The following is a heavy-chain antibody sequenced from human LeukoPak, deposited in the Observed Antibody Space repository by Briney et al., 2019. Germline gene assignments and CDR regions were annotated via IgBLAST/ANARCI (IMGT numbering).Heavy chain of an antibody. CDR1: GFTFSSYS. V-gene: IGHV3-48*04. Sequence: PGGSLRLSCATSGFTFSSYSMNWVRHAPGKGLEWVSYISSSSSTIYYADSVKGRFTISRDNAKNSLYLQMNSLRAEDTAVYYCARDKLVGATPFDYSGQGTLVTVSS. D-gene: IGHD1-26*01. J-gene: IGHJ4*02. CDR2: ISSSSSTI. CDR3: ARDKLVGATPFDY.